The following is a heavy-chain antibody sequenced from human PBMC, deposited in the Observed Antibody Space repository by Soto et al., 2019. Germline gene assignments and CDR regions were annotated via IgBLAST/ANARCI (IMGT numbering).Heavy chain of an antibody. V-gene: IGHV1-18*04. CDR2: ISAYNGNT. CDR1: GYTFTSYG. Sequence: QVQLVQSGAEVKKPGASVKVSCKASGYTFTSYGISWVRQAPGQGLEWMGWISAYNGNTNYAQKRRGRVTMTTDTARSTVCRELRSRRSDDTAVDHCPGDLVEYRGYDLGGPWGQGTLVT. J-gene: IGHJ5*02. D-gene: IGHD5-12*01. CDR3: PGDLVEYRGYDLGGP.